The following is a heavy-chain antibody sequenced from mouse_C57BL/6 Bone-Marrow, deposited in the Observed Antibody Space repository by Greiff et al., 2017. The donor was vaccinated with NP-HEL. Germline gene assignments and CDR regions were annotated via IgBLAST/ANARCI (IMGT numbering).Heavy chain of an antibody. V-gene: IGHV1-69*01. D-gene: IGHD1-1*01. CDR3: ARGGGRYWYFDV. J-gene: IGHJ1*03. Sequence: QVHVKQPGAELVMPGASVKLSCKASGYTFTSYWMHWVKQRPGQGLEWIGEIDPSDSYTNYNQKFKGKSTLTVDKSSSTAYMQLSSLTSEDSAVYYCARGGGRYWYFDVWGTGTTVTVSS. CDR2: IDPSDSYT. CDR1: GYTFTSYW.